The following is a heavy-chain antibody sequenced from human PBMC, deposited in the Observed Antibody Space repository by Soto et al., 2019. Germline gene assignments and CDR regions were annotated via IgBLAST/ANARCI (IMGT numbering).Heavy chain of an antibody. Sequence: GGSLRLSCAASGFTFSSYWMHWVRQAPGKGLVWVSRINSDGSSTSYADSVKGRFTISRDNAKNTLYLQMNSLRAEDTAVYYCARDELGNRTSFYYYYYYMDVWGKGTTVTVSS. CDR3: ARDELGNRTSFYYYYYYMDV. D-gene: IGHD2-2*01. J-gene: IGHJ6*03. CDR2: INSDGSST. CDR1: GFTFSSYW. V-gene: IGHV3-74*01.